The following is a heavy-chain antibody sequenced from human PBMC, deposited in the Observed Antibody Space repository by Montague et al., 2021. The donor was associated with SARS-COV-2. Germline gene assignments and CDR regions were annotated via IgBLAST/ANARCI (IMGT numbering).Heavy chain of an antibody. Sequence: TLSLTCIVSGGSISSDDSYWTWIRQHPGKGLEWIGYISYSGRTSYNVSLKSRLTISADTSDNQFSLKLTSMTAADTAVYYCAGMYVPAHGTSAASYSDYWGQGTLVTVSS. CDR1: GGSISSDDSY. D-gene: IGHD6-13*01. V-gene: IGHV4-31*03. CDR3: AGMYVPAHGTSAASYSDY. CDR2: ISYSGRT. J-gene: IGHJ4*02.